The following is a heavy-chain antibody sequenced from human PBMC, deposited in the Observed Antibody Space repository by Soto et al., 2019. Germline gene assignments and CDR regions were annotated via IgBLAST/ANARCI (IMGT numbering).Heavy chain of an antibody. J-gene: IGHJ5*02. CDR2: ISAYSGNT. Sequence: ASLKVSCKASGYTFTSYGISWVRQAPGQGLEWMGWISAYSGNTNYAQKLQGRVTMTTDTSTSTAYMELRSLRSDDTAVYYCARVRYGDNWFDPWGQGTLVTVSS. D-gene: IGHD4-17*01. CDR3: ARVRYGDNWFDP. CDR1: GYTFTSYG. V-gene: IGHV1-18*01.